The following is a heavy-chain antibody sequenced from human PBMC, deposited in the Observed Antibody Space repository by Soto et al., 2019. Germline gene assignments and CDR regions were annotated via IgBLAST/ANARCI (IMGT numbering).Heavy chain of an antibody. CDR3: ARQLEPSYYYYGMDV. V-gene: IGHV5-51*01. Sequence: GESLKISCKGSGYSFTSYWIGWVRQMPGKGLEWMGIIYPGDSDTRYSPSFQGQVTISADKSISTAYPQWSSLKASDTAMYYCARQLEPSYYYYGMDVWGQGTTVTVSS. J-gene: IGHJ6*02. CDR2: IYPGDSDT. CDR1: GYSFTSYW. D-gene: IGHD1-1*01.